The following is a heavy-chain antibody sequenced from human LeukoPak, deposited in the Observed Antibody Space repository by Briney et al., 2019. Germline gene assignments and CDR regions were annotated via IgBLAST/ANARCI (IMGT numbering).Heavy chain of an antibody. CDR3: AKDLVPSGYDLTFGY. CDR1: GFTFDDYA. Sequence: PGRSLRLSCAASGFTFDDYAMHWVRQAPGKGLEWVSGISWNSGSIGYADSVKGRFTISRDNAKNSLYLQMNSLRAEDTALYYCAKDLVPSGYDLTFGYWGQGTLVTVSS. J-gene: IGHJ4*02. CDR2: ISWNSGSI. V-gene: IGHV3-9*01. D-gene: IGHD5-12*01.